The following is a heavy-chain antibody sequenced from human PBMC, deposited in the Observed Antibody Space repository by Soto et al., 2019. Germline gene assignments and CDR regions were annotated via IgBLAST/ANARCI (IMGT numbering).Heavy chain of an antibody. J-gene: IGHJ4*02. D-gene: IGHD1-26*01. Sequence: QVQLVESGGGVVQPGRSLRLSCAASGFTFSHYGIHWVRQAPGKGLEWLAVISYDGSNKHYADSVKGRFTVSRDNSQNTLYLQMNSLRAEDTAVYFCARYSGKYQGPIDYGGQGTLVTVPS. V-gene: IGHV3-30*03. CDR2: ISYDGSNK. CDR1: GFTFSHYG. CDR3: ARYSGKYQGPIDY.